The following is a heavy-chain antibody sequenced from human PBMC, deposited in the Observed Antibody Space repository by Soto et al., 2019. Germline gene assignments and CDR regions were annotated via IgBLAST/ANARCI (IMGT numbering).Heavy chain of an antibody. V-gene: IGHV3-23*01. Sequence: GGSLRLSCAASGFTFSSYAMSWVRQAPGKGLEWVSAISGSGGSTYYADSVKGRFTISRDNSKNTLYLQMNSLRAEDTAVYYCATDLRHYYILTGSLGNWFDSWGQGTLVTVSS. J-gene: IGHJ5*01. CDR3: ATDLRHYYILTGSLGNWFDS. D-gene: IGHD3-9*01. CDR2: ISGSGGST. CDR1: GFTFSSYA.